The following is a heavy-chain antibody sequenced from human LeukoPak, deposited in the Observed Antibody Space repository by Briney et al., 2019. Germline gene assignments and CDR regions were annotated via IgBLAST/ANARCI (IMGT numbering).Heavy chain of an antibody. CDR1: GCTFDDYA. V-gene: IGHV3-43D*03. D-gene: IGHD3-22*01. CDR3: AKDMRMYYYDSSGYLDY. Sequence: PGGSLTLSCAVSGCTFDDYAMHWVRDAPREGLERVSLMSLEGGSTNYAASVKGRFTISRDNSKNSLYLQMNSLRAEDTALYYCAKDMRMYYYDSSGYLDYWGQGTLVTVSS. CDR2: MSLEGGST. J-gene: IGHJ4*02.